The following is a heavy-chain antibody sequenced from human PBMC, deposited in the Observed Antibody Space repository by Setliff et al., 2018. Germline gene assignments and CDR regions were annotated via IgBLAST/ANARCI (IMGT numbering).Heavy chain of an antibody. J-gene: IGHJ4*02. CDR2: IQQDGSEK. V-gene: IGHV3-7*01. CDR1: GGSISSSSYY. Sequence: HPSETLSLTCTVSGGSISSSSYYWGWVRQAPGKGLEWVANIQQDGSEKYYVDSVKGRFTISRDNAKNSLYLQMNSLRAEDTAVYYCACPDILTGLFDYWGQGTLVTVSS. D-gene: IGHD3-9*01. CDR3: ACPDILTGLFDY.